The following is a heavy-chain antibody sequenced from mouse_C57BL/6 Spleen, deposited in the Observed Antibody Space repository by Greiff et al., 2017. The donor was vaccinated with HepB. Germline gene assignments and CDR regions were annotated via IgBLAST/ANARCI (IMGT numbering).Heavy chain of an antibody. CDR1: GFTFTSYA. J-gene: IGHJ3*01. Sequence: EVQLEESGAGLVKPGGSLKLSCAASGFTFTSYAMSWVRQTPEKRLEWVAYISSGGGYTYYADTVKGRLTIARDNARNTLYLQMSSLTSEDTAMYYCTREGDYGSSYVFAYWGQGTPVTVSA. V-gene: IGHV5-9-1*02. CDR3: TREGDYGSSYVFAY. D-gene: IGHD1-1*01. CDR2: ISSGGGYT.